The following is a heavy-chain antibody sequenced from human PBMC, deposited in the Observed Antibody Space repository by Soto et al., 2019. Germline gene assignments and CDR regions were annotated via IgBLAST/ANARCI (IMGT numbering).Heavy chain of an antibody. D-gene: IGHD1-1*01. J-gene: IGHJ3*02. CDR3: AKAEGYGFDI. CDR1: GFTFRSHW. CDR2: IRQDGNEE. Sequence: EVQLVETGGGLVQPGGSLRLSCAASGFTFRSHWMSWVRQAPGKGLEWVANIRQDGNEEQYLESVNGRFTLSRDNAKNSLYLQMNGLRVEDTAVYYCAKAEGYGFDIRGQGTMVTVSS. V-gene: IGHV3-7*01.